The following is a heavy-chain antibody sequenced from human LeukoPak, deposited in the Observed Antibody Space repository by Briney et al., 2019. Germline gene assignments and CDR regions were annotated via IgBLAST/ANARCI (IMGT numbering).Heavy chain of an antibody. V-gene: IGHV1-2*02. J-gene: IGHJ4*02. D-gene: IGHD6-19*01. CDR1: GYTFTGYY. CDR3: AKITGYSSGWYGDYFDY. CDR2: INPNSGGT. Sequence: ASVKVSCKASGYTFTGYYMHWVRQAPGQGLEWMGWINPNSGGTNYAQKFQGRVTMTRDTSISTAYMELSRLRSDDTAVYYCAKITGYSSGWYGDYFDYWGQGTPVTVSS.